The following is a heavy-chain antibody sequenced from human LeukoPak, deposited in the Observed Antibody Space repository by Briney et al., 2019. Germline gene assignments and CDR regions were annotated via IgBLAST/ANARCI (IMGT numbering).Heavy chain of an antibody. V-gene: IGHV1-18*01. J-gene: IGHJ4*02. CDR3: ARDHYGDYSDYFDY. CDR1: GYTFTSYG. CDR2: ISAYNGNT. D-gene: IGHD4-17*01. Sequence: ASVKVSCKASGYTFTSYGISWVRQAPGQGLEWMGWISAYNGNTNYAQKLQGRVTMTTDISTSTAYMELRSLRSDDTAVYYCARDHYGDYSDYFDYWGQGTLVTVSS.